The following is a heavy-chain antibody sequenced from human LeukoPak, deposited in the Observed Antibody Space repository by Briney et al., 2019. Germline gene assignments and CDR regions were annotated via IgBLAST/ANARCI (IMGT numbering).Heavy chain of an antibody. CDR3: ARQGEECSGGSCYDYYYGMDV. Sequence: QTSETLSLTCTVSGGSISSYYWSWIRQPPGKGLEWIGYIYYSGSTNYNPSLKSRVTISVDTSKNQFSLKLSSVTAADTAVYYCARQGEECSGGSCYDYYYGMDVWGQGTTVTVSS. V-gene: IGHV4-59*08. CDR2: IYYSGST. CDR1: GGSISSYY. D-gene: IGHD2-15*01. J-gene: IGHJ6*02.